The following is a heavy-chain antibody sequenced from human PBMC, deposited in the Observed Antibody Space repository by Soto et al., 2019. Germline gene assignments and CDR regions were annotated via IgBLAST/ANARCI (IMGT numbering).Heavy chain of an antibody. J-gene: IGHJ6*02. CDR1: GYTFTSYG. D-gene: IGHD3-22*01. CDR3: ARDSSGYPIPWVNYYYYGMDV. CDR2: ISAYNGNT. Sequence: ASVKVSCKASGYTFTSYGISWVRQAPGQGLEWMGWISAYNGNTNYAQKLQGRVTMTTDTSTSTAYMELRSLRSDDTAVYYCARDSSGYPIPWVNYYYYGMDVWGQGTTVTVSS. V-gene: IGHV1-18*01.